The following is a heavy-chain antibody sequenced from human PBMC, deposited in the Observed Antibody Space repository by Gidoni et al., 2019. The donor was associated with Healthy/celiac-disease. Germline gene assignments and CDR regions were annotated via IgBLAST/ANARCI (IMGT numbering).Heavy chain of an antibody. Sequence: QVQLQESGPGLVKPSQTLSLTCTVSGGSISSGSYYWRWIRQPAGKGLEWIGRIYTSGSTNYNPSLKSRVTISVDKSKNQFSLKLSSVTAADTAVYYCARSAKGDYGGNSHFDYWGQGTLVTVSS. CDR3: ARSAKGDYGGNSHFDY. J-gene: IGHJ4*02. CDR2: IYTSGST. CDR1: GGSISSGSYY. V-gene: IGHV4-61*02. D-gene: IGHD4-17*01.